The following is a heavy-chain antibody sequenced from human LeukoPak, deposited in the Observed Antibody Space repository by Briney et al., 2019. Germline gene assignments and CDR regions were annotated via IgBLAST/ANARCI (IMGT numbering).Heavy chain of an antibody. CDR1: EFTFGDYA. CDR3: TRIRGYNYGDGGDFDY. D-gene: IGHD5-18*01. Sequence: GGSLRLSCSASEFTFGDYAMNWVRQAPGKGLGWVGFIRSKAYGGTTEYAASVRGRFTISRDDSKSVAYLQMNSLKTEDTAVYYCTRIRGYNYGDGGDFDYWGQGTLVTVSS. J-gene: IGHJ4*02. CDR2: IRSKAYGGTT. V-gene: IGHV3-49*04.